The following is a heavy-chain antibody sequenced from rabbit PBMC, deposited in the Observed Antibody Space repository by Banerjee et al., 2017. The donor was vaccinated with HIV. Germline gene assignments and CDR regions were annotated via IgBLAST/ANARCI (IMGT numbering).Heavy chain of an antibody. J-gene: IGHJ4*01. D-gene: IGHD4-1*01. V-gene: IGHV1S45*01. CDR1: GLDFSSSYW. CDR2: IYSGSGST. Sequence: QEQLVEYGGDLVQPEGSLTLTCKASGLDFSSSYWICWVRQAPGKGLEWIACIYSGSGSTYYASWAKGRFTISKTSSTTVTLQMTSLTAADTATYFCARAGGASSGWGAFALWGQGTLVTVS. CDR3: ARAGGASSGWGAFAL.